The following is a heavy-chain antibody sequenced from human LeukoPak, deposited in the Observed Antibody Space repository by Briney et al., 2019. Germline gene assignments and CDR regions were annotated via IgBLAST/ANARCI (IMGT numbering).Heavy chain of an antibody. D-gene: IGHD5-12*01. CDR3: ARDPDIVATSLDY. V-gene: IGHV3-74*01. CDR1: GFTFSSYW. J-gene: IGHJ4*02. CDR2: INSDGSIT. Sequence: GSLRLSCAASGFTFSSYWMHWVRQAPGKGLVWVSRINSDGSITNYADSVKGRFSISRDNAKNTLYLQMNSLRAEDSAVYYCARDPDIVATSLDYWGQGALVTVSS.